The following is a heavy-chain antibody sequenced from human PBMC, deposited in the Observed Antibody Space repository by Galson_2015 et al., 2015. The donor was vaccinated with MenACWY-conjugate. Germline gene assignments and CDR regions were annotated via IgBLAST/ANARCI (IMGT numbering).Heavy chain of an antibody. CDR2: INPGLVNPGDSNI. V-gene: IGHV5-51*01. Sequence: GAEVEEPGESLTISCKGSGYSFTNYWIGWVRQMPGKGLEWMGLINPGLVNPGDSNIRYSPSLQGQVTISADESISTAYLQWSSLKASDTAMYYCARHPPGGRGMDVWGRGTTVTVSS. CDR1: GYSFTNYW. CDR3: ARHPPGGRGMDV. J-gene: IGHJ6*02. D-gene: IGHD2-15*01.